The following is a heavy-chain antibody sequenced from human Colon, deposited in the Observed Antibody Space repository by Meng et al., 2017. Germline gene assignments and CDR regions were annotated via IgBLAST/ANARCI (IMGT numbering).Heavy chain of an antibody. CDR3: ARGFRSAGITGTTKAFDI. J-gene: IGHJ3*02. D-gene: IGHD1-7*01. CDR1: GYTFTSYD. Sequence: ASVKVSCKASGYTFTSYDINWVRQTAGQGLEWMGWMNPNSGNTGFAQKFQVRITLTRNTSISTAYMELSSLTSEDTAVYYCARGFRSAGITGTTKAFDIWGPGTMVTVSS. CDR2: MNPNSGNT. V-gene: IGHV1-8*01.